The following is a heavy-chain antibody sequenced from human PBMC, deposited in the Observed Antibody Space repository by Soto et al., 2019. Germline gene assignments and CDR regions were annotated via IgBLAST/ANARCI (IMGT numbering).Heavy chain of an antibody. J-gene: IGHJ5*02. CDR1: GGSISSYY. V-gene: IGHV4-59*01. D-gene: IGHD1-26*01. Sequence: PSETLSLTCTVSGGSISSYYWSWIRQPPGKGLEWIGYIYYSGSTNYNPSLKSRVTISVDTSKNQFSLKLSSVTAADTAVYYCARVLLKVGATTYCFDPWGQGTLVTVSS. CDR3: ARVLLKVGATTYCFDP. CDR2: IYYSGST.